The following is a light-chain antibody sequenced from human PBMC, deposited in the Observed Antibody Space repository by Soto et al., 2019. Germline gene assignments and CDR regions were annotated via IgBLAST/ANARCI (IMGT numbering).Light chain of an antibody. CDR2: GAS. J-gene: IGKJ1*01. CDR1: QDISSN. V-gene: IGKV3-15*01. Sequence: EIVMTQSPTTLSVSPGERGTLSCRASQDISSNLAWYQQKPGQTPRLLIHGASTRATGIPARFSGSGSGTRFTLTIASLQSEDFAVHYCQQYDNWPRTFGQGTKVDIK. CDR3: QQYDNWPRT.